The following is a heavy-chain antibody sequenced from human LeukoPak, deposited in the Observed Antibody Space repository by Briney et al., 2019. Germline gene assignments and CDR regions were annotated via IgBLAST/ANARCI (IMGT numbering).Heavy chain of an antibody. CDR3: ARLQATVTIHAYFDY. Sequence: PSETLSLTCAVYGGSFSGYYWSWIRQPPGKGLEWIGYIYYSGSTNYNPSLKSRVAISVDTSKDQFSLKLDSVTAADTAVYYCARLQATVTIHAYFDYWGQGTLVTVPS. CDR1: GGSFSGYY. D-gene: IGHD4-17*01. CDR2: IYYSGST. V-gene: IGHV4-59*01. J-gene: IGHJ4*01.